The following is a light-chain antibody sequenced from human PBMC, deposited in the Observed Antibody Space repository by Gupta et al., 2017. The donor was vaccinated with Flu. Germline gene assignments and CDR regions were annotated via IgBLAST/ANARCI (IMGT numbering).Light chain of an antibody. CDR1: QTISTW. V-gene: IGKV1-5*03. J-gene: IGKJ1*01. Sequence: DIQMTQSPSTLSASVGDRVTITCRASQTISTWLAWYQQKPGKAPNLLIYKASTLESGVPSRFSGSGSGTEFILTISSLQPDDFATYYCQQDNNYPWTFGQGTKVEIK. CDR2: KAS. CDR3: QQDNNYPWT.